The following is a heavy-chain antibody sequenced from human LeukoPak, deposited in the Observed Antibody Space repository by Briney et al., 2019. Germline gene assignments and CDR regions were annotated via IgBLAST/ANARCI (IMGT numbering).Heavy chain of an antibody. Sequence: SQTLSLTCTVSGGSISSGDYYWSWIRQPPGTGLEWIGYIYYSGSTHYNPSLKSRVTISVDTSKNQFSLKLSSVTAADTAVYYCATYVIPNWFDPWGQGTLVTVSS. D-gene: IGHD2-21*01. CDR3: ATYVIPNWFDP. V-gene: IGHV4-30-4*01. J-gene: IGHJ5*02. CDR2: IYYSGST. CDR1: GGSISSGDYY.